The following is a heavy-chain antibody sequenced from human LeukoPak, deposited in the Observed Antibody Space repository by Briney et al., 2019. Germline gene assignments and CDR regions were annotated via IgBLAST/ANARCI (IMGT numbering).Heavy chain of an antibody. V-gene: IGHV4-39*01. CDR1: GGSISSSSYH. CDR2: IYYTGGT. Sequence: PSETLSLTCTVSGGSISSSSYHWGWVRQPPGKGLEWIGSIYYTGGTYYNPSLKSRVTISADMSKNQFSVKLSSVTAADTAVYYCARLRVEMAAYAFDIWGQGTKVTVSS. CDR3: ARLRVEMAAYAFDI. J-gene: IGHJ3*02. D-gene: IGHD5-24*01.